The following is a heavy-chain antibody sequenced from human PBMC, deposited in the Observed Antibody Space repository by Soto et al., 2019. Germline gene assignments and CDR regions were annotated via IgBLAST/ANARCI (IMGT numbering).Heavy chain of an antibody. D-gene: IGHD7-27*01. CDR1: GFPVSSND. CDR2: IYSGAST. J-gene: IGHJ4*02. V-gene: IGHV3-53*01. CDR3: ARDNRGSSDD. Sequence: GRSLRLSCAASGFPVSSNDMSLERQAPGKGLECGSVIYSGASTYYADSVKGRFTISRDNSKNTLYLQMNSLRAEDTAVYYCARDNRGSSDDWGQGTLVTVSS.